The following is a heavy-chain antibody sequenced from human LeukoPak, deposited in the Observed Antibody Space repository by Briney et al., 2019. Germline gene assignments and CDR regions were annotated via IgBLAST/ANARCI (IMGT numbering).Heavy chain of an antibody. CDR2: ISSSGSTI. Sequence: EGSLRLSCAASGFTFSSYEMNWVRQAPGKGLEWVSYISSSGSTIYYADSVKGRFTISRDNAKNSLYVQMNSLRAEDTAVYYCARLRGLYSDTNRYQTALDCWGQGTLVTVSS. V-gene: IGHV3-48*03. CDR3: ARLRGLYSDTNRYQTALDC. CDR1: GFTFSSYE. J-gene: IGHJ4*02. D-gene: IGHD1-26*01.